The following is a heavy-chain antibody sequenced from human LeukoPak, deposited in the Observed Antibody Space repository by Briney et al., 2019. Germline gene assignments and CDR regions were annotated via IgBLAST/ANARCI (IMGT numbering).Heavy chain of an antibody. D-gene: IGHD3-9*01. V-gene: IGHV3-11*01. CDR2: ITNGGSTI. J-gene: IGHJ6*02. Sequence: GGSLRLSCAASGFTFSDYNMNWVRQAPGKGLGWVSYITNGGSTIHHADSVKGRFTISRENAKKTLYLQMNSLRAEDTAVYYCARSIGLTGGGVDVWGQGTTVTVSS. CDR1: GFTFSDYN. CDR3: ARSIGLTGGGVDV.